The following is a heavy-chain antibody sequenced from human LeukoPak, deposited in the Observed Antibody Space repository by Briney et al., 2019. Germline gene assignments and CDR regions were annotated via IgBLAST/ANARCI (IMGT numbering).Heavy chain of an antibody. J-gene: IGHJ4*02. CDR3: AKFSITFGGVIVMYFDY. CDR1: GFTFSSYG. Sequence: PGGSLSLSCAASGFTFSSYGMHWVRQATGEGLEWVAVISYDGSNKYYADSVKGRFTISRDNSKNTLYLQMNSLRAEDTAVYYCAKFSITFGGVIVMYFDYRGQGTLVTVSS. CDR2: ISYDGSNK. V-gene: IGHV3-30*18. D-gene: IGHD3-16*02.